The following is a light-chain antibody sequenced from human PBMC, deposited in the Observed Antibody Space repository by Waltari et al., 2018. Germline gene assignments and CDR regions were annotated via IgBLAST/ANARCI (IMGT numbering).Light chain of an antibody. CDR3: CSYAGSSTCV. CDR2: EGS. J-gene: IGLJ1*01. Sequence: QSAPTQPASVSGSPGQSITISCTGTSSDVGSYNLVSWYQQHPGKAPKLMIYEGSKRPSGVSNRFSGSKSGTTASLTISGLQAEDEADYYCCSYAGSSTCVFGTGTMVTVL. CDR1: SSDVGSYNL. V-gene: IGLV2-23*01.